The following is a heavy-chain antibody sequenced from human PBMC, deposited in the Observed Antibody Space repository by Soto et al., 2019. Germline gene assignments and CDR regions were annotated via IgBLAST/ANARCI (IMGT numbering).Heavy chain of an antibody. V-gene: IGHV1-69*12. Sequence: QVQLVQSGAEVKKPGSSVKVSCKASGGTFSSYAISWVRQAPGQGLEWMGGIIPIFGTANYAQKFQGRGXIXAXGSTGTAYRELSSLRSEETAVYYCARRRSYLVEMDVWGQGTTVTVSS. J-gene: IGHJ6*02. CDR3: ARRRSYLVEMDV. D-gene: IGHD3-16*02. CDR2: IIPIFGTA. CDR1: GGTFSSYA.